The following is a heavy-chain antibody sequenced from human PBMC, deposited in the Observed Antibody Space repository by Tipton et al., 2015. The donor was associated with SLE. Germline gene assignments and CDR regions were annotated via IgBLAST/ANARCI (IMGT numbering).Heavy chain of an antibody. D-gene: IGHD3-16*01. Sequence: TLSLTCAVYGGSFSGYYWSWIRQPPGKGLEWIGEINHSGSTNYNPSLKSRVTIPVDTSKNQFSLKLSSVTAADTAVYYCARETHWGKAFDIWGQGTMVTVSS. CDR2: INHSGST. CDR3: ARETHWGKAFDI. V-gene: IGHV4-34*01. CDR1: GGSFSGYY. J-gene: IGHJ3*02.